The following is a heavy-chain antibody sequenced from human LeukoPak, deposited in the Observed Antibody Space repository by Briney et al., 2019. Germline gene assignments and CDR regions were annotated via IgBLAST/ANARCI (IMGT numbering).Heavy chain of an antibody. J-gene: IGHJ1*01. CDR1: GGSISSGDYY. CDR3: ARVRGGSSWDYEYFQH. Sequence: PSETLSLTCTVSGGSISSGDYYWSWIRQPPGKGLEWIGYIYYSGSTYYNPSLKSRVTISVDTSKNQFSLKLSSVTAADTAVYYCARVRGGSSWDYEYFQHWGQGTLVTVSS. V-gene: IGHV4-30-4*01. CDR2: IYYSGST. D-gene: IGHD6-13*01.